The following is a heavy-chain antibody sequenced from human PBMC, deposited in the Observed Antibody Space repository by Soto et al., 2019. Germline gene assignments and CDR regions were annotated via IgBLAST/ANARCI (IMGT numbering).Heavy chain of an antibody. J-gene: IGHJ6*02. D-gene: IGHD1-1*01. CDR2: INPSGGST. CDR3: ARENWNDGLHYYYYGMDV. CDR1: GYTFTSYY. V-gene: IGHV1-46*01. Sequence: ASVKVSCKASGYTFTSYYMHWVRQAPGQGLEWMGIINPSGGSTSYAQKFQGRVTMTRDTSTSTDYMELSSLRYEDTAVYYCARENWNDGLHYYYYGMDVWGQGTTVTVSS.